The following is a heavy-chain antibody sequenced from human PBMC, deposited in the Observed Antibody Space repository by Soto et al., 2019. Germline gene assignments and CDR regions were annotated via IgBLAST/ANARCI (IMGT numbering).Heavy chain of an antibody. J-gene: IGHJ4*02. D-gene: IGHD3-3*01. CDR3: ATERGLGDSKSITIFGLAPPDVDY. CDR1: GFTFSSYA. V-gene: IGHV3-23*01. Sequence: GGSLRLSCAASGFTFSSYAMSWVRQAPGKGLEWVSAISGSGGSTYYADSVKGRFTISRDNSKNTLYLQMNRLRAEETAVYYCATERGLGDSKSITIFGLAPPDVDYWGQGTLVTVSS. CDR2: ISGSGGST.